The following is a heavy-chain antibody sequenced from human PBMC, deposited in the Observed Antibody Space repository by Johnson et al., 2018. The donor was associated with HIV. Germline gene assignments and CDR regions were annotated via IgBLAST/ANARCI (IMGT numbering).Heavy chain of an antibody. CDR2: IKSKTDGGTT. Sequence: MQLVESGGGLMKPGGSLRLSCAASGFTFTNAWMSWVRQAPGKGLEWVGRIKSKTDGGTTDYAAPLKGRLTISRDNSKNTRYLQMERLRVEDTAIYYCAKAWELLGRRAALDIWGQGTMVTVSS. V-gene: IGHV3-15*01. CDR3: AKAWELLGRRAALDI. J-gene: IGHJ3*02. D-gene: IGHD1-26*01. CDR1: GFTFTNAW.